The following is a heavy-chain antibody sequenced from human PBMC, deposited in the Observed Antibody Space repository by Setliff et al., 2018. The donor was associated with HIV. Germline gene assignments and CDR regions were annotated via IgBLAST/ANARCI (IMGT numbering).Heavy chain of an antibody. D-gene: IGHD1-1*01. CDR3: ARQLSNSFDY. J-gene: IGHJ4*02. CDR2: ISPDNANT. CDR1: GYTFTDYF. Sequence: GASVKVSCKSSGYTFTDYFMHWVRQAPGQGLEWMGWISPDNANTRISQRFRGSVTMTRDRSINTAYMKFSGLTSDDTAVYYCARQLSNSFDYWGQGTLVTVSS. V-gene: IGHV1-2*02.